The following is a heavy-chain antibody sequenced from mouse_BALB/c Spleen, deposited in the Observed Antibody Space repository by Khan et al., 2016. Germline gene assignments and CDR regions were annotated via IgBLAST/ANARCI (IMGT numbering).Heavy chain of an antibody. J-gene: IGHJ2*01. CDR2: INTYTGKP. Sequence: QIQLVQSGPELKKPGETVKISCKASGYTFTNYAMNWVKQAPGKGLKWMGWINTYTGKPTYADDFKGRFAFSLDTSASTAHLQISNLKNEDMVTYCCARGHGNLDYWGQGTTLTVSS. CDR1: GYTFTNYA. CDR3: ARGHGNLDY. V-gene: IGHV9-1*02. D-gene: IGHD2-1*01.